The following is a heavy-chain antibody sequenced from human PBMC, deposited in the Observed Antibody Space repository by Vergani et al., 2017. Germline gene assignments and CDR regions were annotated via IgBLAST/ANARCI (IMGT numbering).Heavy chain of an antibody. CDR2: IWYDGSKE. V-gene: IGHV3-33*01. CDR1: GFTLSSHA. Sequence: QVQLVGSGGGVIQPGRSLRLSCAGSGFTLSSHAMHWVRQAPGKGLEWVAFIWYDGSKEYYADSVKGRFTISRDNSKNTLYLQMNNLRAADTAVYYCARSGYCAHGVCYMTYYYYMDVWGKGTAVTVSS. D-gene: IGHD2-8*01. CDR3: ARSGYCAHGVCYMTYYYYMDV. J-gene: IGHJ6*03.